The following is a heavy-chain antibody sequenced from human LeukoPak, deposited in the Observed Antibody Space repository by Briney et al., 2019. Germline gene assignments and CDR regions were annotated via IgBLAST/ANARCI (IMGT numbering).Heavy chain of an antibody. D-gene: IGHD6-6*01. J-gene: IGHJ4*02. Sequence: GASVKVFCRASGGTFSSYAISWVRQAPGQGLEWMGGIIPIFGTANYAQKFQGRVTITTDESTSTAYMELSSLRSEDTAVYYCARVLSYSSSSGETYYFDYWGQGTLVTVSS. CDR2: IIPIFGTA. CDR1: GGTFSSYA. CDR3: ARVLSYSSSSGETYYFDY. V-gene: IGHV1-69*05.